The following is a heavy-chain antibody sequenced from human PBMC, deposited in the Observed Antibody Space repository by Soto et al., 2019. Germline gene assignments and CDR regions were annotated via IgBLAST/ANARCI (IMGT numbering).Heavy chain of an antibody. D-gene: IGHD7-27*01. J-gene: IGHJ4*02. CDR3: VRDLLGSGGHFDY. V-gene: IGHV3-33*01. CDR2: IWYDGSNT. CDR1: GFIFSSFG. Sequence: PGGSLRLSCAASGFIFSSFGMHWVRQAPGKGLEWVAHIWYDGSNTYYADSVKGRFPISRDNSRNTLYLQMNSLRAEDTAVYHCVRDLLGSGGHFDYWGQGTPVTVSS.